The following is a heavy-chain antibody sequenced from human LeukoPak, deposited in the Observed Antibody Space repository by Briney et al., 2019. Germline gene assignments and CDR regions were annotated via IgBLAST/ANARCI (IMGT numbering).Heavy chain of an antibody. D-gene: IGHD3-16*01. J-gene: IGHJ4*02. Sequence: QSGGSLRLSCAASGFTFSGYCMHWVRQAPGKGLEWVSRINEGGSVISYADSVKGRFTISRENAKNTVYLQMDSLRAEDTAVYYCVRDLILTWTPGDDFDHWGQGTLVTVSS. CDR1: GFTFSGYC. CDR3: VRDLILTWTPGDDFDH. V-gene: IGHV3-74*01. CDR2: INEGGSVI.